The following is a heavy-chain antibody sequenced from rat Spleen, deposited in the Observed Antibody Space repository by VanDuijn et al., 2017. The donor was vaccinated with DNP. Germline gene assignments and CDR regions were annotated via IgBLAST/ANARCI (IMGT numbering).Heavy chain of an antibody. CDR2: INKESGTI. D-gene: IGHD1-11*01. CDR1: GFNFNHNW. V-gene: IGHV4-2*01. Sequence: EVRLVESGGGLVQPGKSLKLSCAASGFNFNHNWMGWVRQAARKGLEWIGEINKESGTIIYSPALKDKFTISRDNAQNTLYLQMNKLGSEDTAIYHCAKGPNYGGYSDFFDYWGQGVMVTVSS. CDR3: AKGPNYGGYSDFFDY. J-gene: IGHJ2*01.